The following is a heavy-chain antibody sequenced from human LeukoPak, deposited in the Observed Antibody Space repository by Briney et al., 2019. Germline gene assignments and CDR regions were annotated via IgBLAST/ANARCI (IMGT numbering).Heavy chain of an antibody. Sequence: ASVKVSCKASGSTFTSNGISWVRQAPGQGLGWMGWLTVYNGNTNYAQKLQGRVTMTTDTSTSTAYMELRSLRSDDTAVYYCARVQKWPYYYDSSGYSDYWGQGTLVTVSS. D-gene: IGHD3-22*01. CDR1: GSTFTSNG. CDR3: ARVQKWPYYYDSSGYSDY. V-gene: IGHV1-18*01. J-gene: IGHJ4*02. CDR2: LTVYNGNT.